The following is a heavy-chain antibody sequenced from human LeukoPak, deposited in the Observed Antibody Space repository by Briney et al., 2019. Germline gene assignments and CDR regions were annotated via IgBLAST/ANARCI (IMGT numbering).Heavy chain of an antibody. J-gene: IGHJ4*02. Sequence: SETLSLTCTVSGGSISGGGYYWSWIRQHPGKGLEWIGYIYYSGSTYYNPSLKSRVTISVDTSKNQFSLKLSSVTAADTAVYYCARVVHDYGDYVDYWGQGTLVTVSS. CDR1: GGSISGGGYY. D-gene: IGHD4-17*01. CDR3: ARVVHDYGDYVDY. CDR2: IYYSGST. V-gene: IGHV4-31*03.